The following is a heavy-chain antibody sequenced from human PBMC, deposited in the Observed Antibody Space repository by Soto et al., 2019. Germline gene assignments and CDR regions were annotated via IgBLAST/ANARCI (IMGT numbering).Heavy chain of an antibody. V-gene: IGHV4-59*01. J-gene: IGHJ3*02. D-gene: IGHD3-10*01. CDR2: IYYSGST. Sequence: QVQLQESGPGLVKPSETLSLTCTVSGGSISSYYWSWIRQPPGKGLEWIGYIYYSGSTNYNPSLKSRVTISVDTSKNQFALKLSSVTAAVTAVYYCVREGPGVLWFGETPCAFEIWGQGTMVTVSS. CDR3: VREGPGVLWFGETPCAFEI. CDR1: GGSISSYY.